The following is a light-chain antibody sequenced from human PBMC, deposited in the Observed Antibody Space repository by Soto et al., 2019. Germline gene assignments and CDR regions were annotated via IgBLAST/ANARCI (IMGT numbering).Light chain of an antibody. CDR3: SSYTSSSTLGV. CDR1: SSDVGGYNY. V-gene: IGLV2-14*01. J-gene: IGLJ1*01. Sequence: QSVLTQPASVSGSPGQSITISCTGTSSDVGGYNYVSWYQQHPGKAPKLMIYEVSNRPSGVSNRFSGSKSGNTASLTISGLQAEDEADYYCSSYTSSSTLGVFGTGTKLNVL. CDR2: EVS.